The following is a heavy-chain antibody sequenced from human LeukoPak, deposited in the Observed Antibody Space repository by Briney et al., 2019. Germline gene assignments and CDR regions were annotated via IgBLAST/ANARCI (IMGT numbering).Heavy chain of an antibody. J-gene: IGHJ5*02. CDR1: AYSISNNSY. CDR3: ARKGGSSLYNWFDP. Sequence: SETLSLTCTVSAYSISNNSYWGWIRQPPGKGLEWIGSIYHGGSTYYNPSLKSRVTISVNTSKNQFSLKLSSVTAADTAVYYCARKGGSSLYNWFDPWGQGTLVTVSS. CDR2: IYHGGST. V-gene: IGHV4-38-2*02. D-gene: IGHD6-13*01.